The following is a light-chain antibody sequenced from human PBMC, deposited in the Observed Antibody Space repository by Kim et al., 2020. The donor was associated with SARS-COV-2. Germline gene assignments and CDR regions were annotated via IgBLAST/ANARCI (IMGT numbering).Light chain of an antibody. CDR3: CSYAGNNSLV. Sequence: QSALTQPPSASGSPGQSVTISCTGTSSDVGGYQFVSWYQQHPGKVPRLMIHEVTKRPSGVPDRFSGSKSGNTASLTVAGLRAEDEADYYCCSYAGNNSLVFGGGTKLTVL. CDR2: EVT. CDR1: SSDVGGYQF. J-gene: IGLJ3*02. V-gene: IGLV2-8*01.